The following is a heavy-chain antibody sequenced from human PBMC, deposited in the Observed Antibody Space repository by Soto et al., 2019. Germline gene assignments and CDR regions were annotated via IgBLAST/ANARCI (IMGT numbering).Heavy chain of an antibody. V-gene: IGHV3-23*01. CDR2: TSASGGTT. CDR3: GKAKYSSSWCAVDD. D-gene: IGHD6-13*01. CDR1: GFSFRSYP. Sequence: GGSLSLSCAPSGFSFRSYPMSWVRRAPPKGLEWVSSTSASGGTTYYADSVKGRFTISRDNSKNILYLEMNSPRAEDTAVYYYGKAKYSSSWCAVDDWGQGTLVTVSS. J-gene: IGHJ4*01.